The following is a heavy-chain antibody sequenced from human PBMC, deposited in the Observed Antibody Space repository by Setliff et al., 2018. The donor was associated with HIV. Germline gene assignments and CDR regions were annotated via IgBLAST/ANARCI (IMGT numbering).Heavy chain of an antibody. Sequence: ASVKVSCKASGYAFATYDINWVRQAAGQGLEWMGWMNPYSGNTGYAQKFRGRITMTRDTSRGTAHMELRSLRSDDTAVYFCARGYASGSGSYYFDYWGQGTQVTVSS. J-gene: IGHJ4*02. V-gene: IGHV1-8*02. D-gene: IGHD3-16*01. CDR3: ARGYASGSGSYYFDY. CDR1: GYAFATYD. CDR2: MNPYSGNT.